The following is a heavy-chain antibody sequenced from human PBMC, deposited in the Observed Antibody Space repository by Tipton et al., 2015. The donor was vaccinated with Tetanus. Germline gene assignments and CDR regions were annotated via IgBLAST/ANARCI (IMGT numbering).Heavy chain of an antibody. Sequence: TLSLTCTVSGSSISSSSYYWGWIRQPPGKGLEWIGSIYYSGSTYYNPSLKSRVTISVDTSKNQFSLKLSSVTAADTAVYYCASTIESAAANWYFDLWGRGTLVTVSS. J-gene: IGHJ2*01. D-gene: IGHD2-2*01. CDR3: ASTIESAAANWYFDL. CDR2: IYYSGST. CDR1: GSSISSSSYY. V-gene: IGHV4-39*01.